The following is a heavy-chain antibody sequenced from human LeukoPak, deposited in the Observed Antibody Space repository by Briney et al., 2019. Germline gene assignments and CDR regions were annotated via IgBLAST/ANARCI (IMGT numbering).Heavy chain of an antibody. J-gene: IGHJ4*02. Sequence: KPSETLSLTCAVYGGSFSGYYWSWIRQPPGKGLEWIGEINHSGSTNYNPSLKSQVTISVDTSKNQFSLKLSSVTAADTAVYYCARQIAAVGTVDSWGQGTLVTVSS. CDR1: GGSFSGYY. D-gene: IGHD6-13*01. V-gene: IGHV4-34*01. CDR2: INHSGST. CDR3: ARQIAAVGTVDS.